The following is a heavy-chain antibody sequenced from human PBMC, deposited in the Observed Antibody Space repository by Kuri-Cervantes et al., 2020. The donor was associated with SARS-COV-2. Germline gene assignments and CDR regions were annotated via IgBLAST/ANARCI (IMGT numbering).Heavy chain of an antibody. Sequence: GGSLRLSCAASGFTCSSYWMSWVRQAPGKGLEWVANIKQDGSEKYYVDSVKGRFTISRDNAKNSLYLQMNSLRAEDTAVYYCARVIPAAILLTGSGSNWFDPWGQGTLVTVSS. CDR2: IKQDGSEK. V-gene: IGHV3-7*01. D-gene: IGHD2-2*01. CDR3: ARVIPAAILLTGSGSNWFDP. CDR1: GFTCSSYW. J-gene: IGHJ5*02.